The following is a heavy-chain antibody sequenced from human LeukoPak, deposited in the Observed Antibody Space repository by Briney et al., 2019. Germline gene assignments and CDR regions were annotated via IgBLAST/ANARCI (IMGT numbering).Heavy chain of an antibody. CDR2: IYYSGST. CDR1: GGSISSSSYY. J-gene: IGHJ4*02. D-gene: IGHD1-26*01. V-gene: IGHV4-39*01. Sequence: SETLSLTCTVSGGSISSSSYYWGWIRQPPGKGLGWIGSIYYSGSTYYNPSLKSRVTISVDTSKNRFSLKLTSVTAADTAVYYCARGPVGATHFDYWGQGTLVTVSS. CDR3: ARGPVGATHFDY.